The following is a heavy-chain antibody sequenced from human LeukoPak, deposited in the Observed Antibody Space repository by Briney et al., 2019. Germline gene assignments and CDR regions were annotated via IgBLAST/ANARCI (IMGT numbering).Heavy chain of an antibody. V-gene: IGHV3-23*01. Sequence: GGSLRLSCVASGFSFSSDGMSWVRQAPGKGLEWVSGISDSGDTTYYTDSVKGRFTISRDNSKNALYLQMNSLRVEDTAVYYCARGTFWGQGTLVTVSS. D-gene: IGHD3-16*01. CDR1: GFSFSSDG. CDR2: ISDSGDTT. CDR3: ARGTF. J-gene: IGHJ4*02.